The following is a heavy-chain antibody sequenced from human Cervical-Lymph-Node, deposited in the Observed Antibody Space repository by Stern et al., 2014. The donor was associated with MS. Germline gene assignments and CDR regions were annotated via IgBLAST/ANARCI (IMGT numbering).Heavy chain of an antibody. CDR2: ISYDGSNK. Sequence: VQLVESGGGVVQPGRSLRLSCAASGFTFSSYAMHWVRQAPGKGLEWVAVISYDGSNKYYPDSVKGRFTISRDNSKNTLYLQMNSLRAEDTAVYYCASLSYYYDSSGYSDAFDIWGQGTMVTVSS. CDR3: ASLSYYYDSSGYSDAFDI. CDR1: GFTFSSYA. V-gene: IGHV3-30-3*01. J-gene: IGHJ3*02. D-gene: IGHD3-22*01.